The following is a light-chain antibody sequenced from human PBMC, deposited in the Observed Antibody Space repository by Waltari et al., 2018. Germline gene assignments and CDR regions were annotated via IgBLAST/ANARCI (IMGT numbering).Light chain of an antibody. Sequence: QSVLTQPPSASGTPGQRVTISCSGSSSNIGSNTVNWYQQLPGTAPKILIYSNNQRPYGVPDRLSGSKSGTSASLAISGLQSEDEAEYYCAAWDDSLNGRVFGTGTKVTVL. J-gene: IGLJ1*01. V-gene: IGLV1-44*01. CDR3: AAWDDSLNGRV. CDR2: SNN. CDR1: SSNIGSNT.